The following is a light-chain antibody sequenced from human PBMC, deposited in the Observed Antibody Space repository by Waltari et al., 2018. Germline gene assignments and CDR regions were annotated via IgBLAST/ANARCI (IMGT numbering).Light chain of an antibody. J-gene: IGKJ5*01. V-gene: IGKV3-15*01. CDR1: QDIGTN. Sequence: IVMTQSPVTLSVSPGAGATLSCRASQDIGTNLAWYHQRPGQAPRLLMYGASTRDPGVPVRFSGSGSATVFTLTISSLQSEDFGIYYCQQYNNWPPITFGQGTRLEIK. CDR3: QQYNNWPPIT. CDR2: GAS.